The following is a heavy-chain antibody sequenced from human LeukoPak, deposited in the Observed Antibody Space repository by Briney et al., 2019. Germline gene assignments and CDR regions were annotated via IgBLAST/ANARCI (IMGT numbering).Heavy chain of an antibody. CDR2: IYYSGST. Sequence: SETLSLTCTVSGGSISSYYWSWIRQPPGKGLEWIGYIYYSGSTNYNPSLKSRVTISVDTSKNQFSLRLSSVTAADTAVYYCARVGGSNFYYYGMDVWGQGTTVTVSS. J-gene: IGHJ6*02. CDR1: GGSISSYY. CDR3: ARVGGSNFYYYGMDV. D-gene: IGHD1-26*01. V-gene: IGHV4-59*01.